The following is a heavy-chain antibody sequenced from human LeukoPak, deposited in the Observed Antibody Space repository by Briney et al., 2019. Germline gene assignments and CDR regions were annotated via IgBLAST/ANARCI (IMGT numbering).Heavy chain of an antibody. CDR2: MNPNSGNT. D-gene: IGHD6-13*01. V-gene: IGHV1-8*01. J-gene: IGHJ3*02. CDR1: GYTFTSYD. CDR3: ARGWPAYSSSWYPDDLSDAFDI. Sequence: XKASGYTFTSYDINWVGQATGQGLEWMGWMNPNSGNTGYAQKFQGRVTITRNTYISTAYMELRSLRYEDTAVYYCARGWPAYSSSWYPDDLSDAFDIWGQGTMVTVSS.